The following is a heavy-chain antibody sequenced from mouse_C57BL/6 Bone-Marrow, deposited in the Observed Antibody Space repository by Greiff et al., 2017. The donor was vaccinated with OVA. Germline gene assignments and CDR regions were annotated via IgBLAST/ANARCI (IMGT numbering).Heavy chain of an antibody. V-gene: IGHV5-17*01. D-gene: IGHD1-1*01. Sequence: EVKLMESGGGLVKPGGSLKLSCAASGFTFSDYGMHWVRQAPEKGLEWVAYISSGSSTIYYADTVKGRVTISRDKSKNTLYLQMTSLRSEDTAMYYCARQYYGSLYAMDYWGQGTSVTVSS. CDR3: ARQYYGSLYAMDY. CDR2: ISSGSSTI. J-gene: IGHJ4*01. CDR1: GFTFSDYG.